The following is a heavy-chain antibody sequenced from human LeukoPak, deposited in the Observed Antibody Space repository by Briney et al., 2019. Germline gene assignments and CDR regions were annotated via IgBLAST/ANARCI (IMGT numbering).Heavy chain of an antibody. CDR2: ISGSGGST. D-gene: IGHD3-10*02. CDR3: AELGITMIGGV. Sequence: PGGSLRLSCAASGFTFSSYAMSWVRQAPGKGLEGVSAISGSGGSTYYADSVKGGVTSSRDNSKNTLYLQINSLRAEDKAVYYCAELGITMIGGVWAKGTTVTISS. V-gene: IGHV3-23*01. J-gene: IGHJ6*04. CDR1: GFTFSSYA.